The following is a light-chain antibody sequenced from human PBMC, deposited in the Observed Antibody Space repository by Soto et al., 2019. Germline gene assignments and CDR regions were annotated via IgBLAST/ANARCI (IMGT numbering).Light chain of an antibody. J-gene: IGKJ4*01. V-gene: IGKV1-39*01. CDR3: QQSHNTPFT. CDR2: VVS. Sequence: DIQLTQSPSSLSASVGDRFTSTCRASQNISTYLNWYQQKTGKATKLMIYVVSNLQSGVPSRLSGSGSGTEFTITISSLQPEDFATYYCQQSHNTPFTFGGGTKVDIK. CDR1: QNISTY.